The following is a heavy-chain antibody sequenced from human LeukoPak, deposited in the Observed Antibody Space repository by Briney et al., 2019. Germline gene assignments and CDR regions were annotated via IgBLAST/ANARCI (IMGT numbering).Heavy chain of an antibody. Sequence: GRSLRLSCAASGFTFSSYAMHWVRQAPGKGLEWVAVISYDGSNKYYADSVKGRFTISRDNSKNTLYLQMNSLRAEGTAVYYCARDGQWEPGPYFYGMDVWGQGTTVTVSS. CDR3: ARDGQWEPGPYFYGMDV. V-gene: IGHV3-30-3*01. CDR1: GFTFSSYA. CDR2: ISYDGSNK. D-gene: IGHD1-26*01. J-gene: IGHJ6*02.